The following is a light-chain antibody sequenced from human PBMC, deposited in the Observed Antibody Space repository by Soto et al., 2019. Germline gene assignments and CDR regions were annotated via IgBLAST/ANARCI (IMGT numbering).Light chain of an antibody. J-gene: IGKJ1*01. CDR2: GTS. CDR3: QKYNTWPWT. Sequence: EIVMTQSPVTLSVSPRERATLSCRVSENIRRCLAWYQQKPGQGPRLLTYGTSTRATGIPARFGGSGSETEFILTISRLQSEDSATYYCQKYNTWPWTFGQGTKVDIK. CDR1: ENIRRC. V-gene: IGKV3-15*01.